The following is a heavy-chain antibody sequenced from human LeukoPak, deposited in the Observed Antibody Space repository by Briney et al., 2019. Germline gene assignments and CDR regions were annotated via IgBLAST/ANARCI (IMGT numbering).Heavy chain of an antibody. D-gene: IGHD5/OR15-5a*01. CDR1: GFTFSSYW. Sequence: GGSLRLSCAASGFTFSSYWMHWVRQAPGKGLGWVSRINSDGSSTSYADSVKGRFTISRDNAKNTLYLQMNSLRAEDTAVYYCAREILAVSNDYWGQGTLVTVSS. J-gene: IGHJ4*02. CDR3: AREILAVSNDY. CDR2: INSDGSST. V-gene: IGHV3-74*01.